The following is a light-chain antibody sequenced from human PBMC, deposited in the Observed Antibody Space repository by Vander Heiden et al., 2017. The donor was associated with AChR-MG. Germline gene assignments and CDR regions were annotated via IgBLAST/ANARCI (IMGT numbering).Light chain of an antibody. Sequence: QSALTPPASVSGSPGQSITISCTGTSSDVGGYNYVSWYQQHPGKAPKLMIYDVSNRPSGVSNRFSGSKSGNTASLTISGLQAEDEADYYCSSYTSSRTCVFGGGTKLTVL. V-gene: IGLV2-14*03. CDR3: SSYTSSRTCV. CDR1: SSDVGGYNY. J-gene: IGLJ3*02. CDR2: DVS.